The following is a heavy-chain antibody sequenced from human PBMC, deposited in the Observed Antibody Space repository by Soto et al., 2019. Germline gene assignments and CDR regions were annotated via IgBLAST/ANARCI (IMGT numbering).Heavy chain of an antibody. Sequence: SETLSLTCTVSGGSISNYYWSWIRQPPGKGLEWIGYIFYRGSTNYNPSLKSRVTISVDTSKNQFSLKLSAVTAADTAVYYCARQGLQWLPEGRDYFDYWGQGSLVTVSS. CDR3: ARQGLQWLPEGRDYFDY. CDR1: GGSISNYY. J-gene: IGHJ4*01. CDR2: IFYRGST. V-gene: IGHV4-59*08. D-gene: IGHD6-19*01.